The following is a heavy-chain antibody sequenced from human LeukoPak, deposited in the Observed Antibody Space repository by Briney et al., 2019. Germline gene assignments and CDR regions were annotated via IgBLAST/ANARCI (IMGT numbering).Heavy chain of an antibody. D-gene: IGHD3-22*01. CDR1: SYNFANYW. CDR3: ARREYTSVWFDP. V-gene: IGHV5-51*01. Sequence: GESLKISCKASSYNFANYWIGWVRQMPGKGLEWMGLIYPAGSQTIYSPSFQGQVTISLDWSTTTVYLQWSTLKASDTAMYYCARREYTSVWFDPWGQGTLVTVSS. CDR2: IYPAGSQT. J-gene: IGHJ5*02.